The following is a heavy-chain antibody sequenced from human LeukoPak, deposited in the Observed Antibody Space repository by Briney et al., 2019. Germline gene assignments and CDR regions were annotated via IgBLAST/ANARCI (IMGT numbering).Heavy chain of an antibody. CDR1: GFTFSSYS. D-gene: IGHD2-15*01. Sequence: GRSLRLSCAASGFTFSSYSIHWVRQAPGKGLEWVAVISYDGSNKYYADSVKGRFTISRDNSKNTLYLQMNSLRAEDTAVYYCARGLEWWLPRLDYWGQGTLVTVSS. J-gene: IGHJ4*02. CDR3: ARGLEWWLPRLDY. V-gene: IGHV3-30*03. CDR2: ISYDGSNK.